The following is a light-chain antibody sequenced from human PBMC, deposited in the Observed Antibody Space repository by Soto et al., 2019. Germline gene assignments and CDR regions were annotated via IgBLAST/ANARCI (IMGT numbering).Light chain of an antibody. V-gene: IGKV3-15*01. CDR1: QSVGSN. CDR2: GAS. J-gene: IGKJ1*01. Sequence: EIVMTQSPATLSVSPGERATLSCRASQSVGSNLAWYQQRPGQAPRLLIYGASTRATGVPARFSDSGSGTEFTLTISSPPSEDFGIYFCQQYNNWPPDRTFGQGTKVEIK. CDR3: QQYNNWPPDRT.